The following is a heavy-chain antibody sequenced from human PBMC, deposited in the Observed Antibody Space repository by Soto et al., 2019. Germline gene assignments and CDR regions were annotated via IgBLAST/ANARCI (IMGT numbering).Heavy chain of an antibody. D-gene: IGHD1-7*01. CDR1: GFTFSSSE. J-gene: IGHJ4*02. CDR3: ARELAWHYDY. CDR2: ISGSGTTI. Sequence: QPGGSLRLSCAASGFTFSSSEMNWVRQAPGKGLEWVSYISGSGTTIYYAASVKGRFTISRDNAKNPLYLQMNSLRAEDTAVYYCARELAWHYDYWGQGTLVSVSS. V-gene: IGHV3-48*03.